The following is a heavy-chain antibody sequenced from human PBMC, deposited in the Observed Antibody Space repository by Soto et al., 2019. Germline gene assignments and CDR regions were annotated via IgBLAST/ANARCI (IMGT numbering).Heavy chain of an antibody. J-gene: IGHJ4*02. CDR1: GGTFSSYA. CDR3: ARDPGYGDYEGNFDY. D-gene: IGHD4-17*01. Sequence: SVKVSCKASGGTFSSYAISWVRQAPGQGLEWMGGIIPIFGTANYAQKLQGRVTITADASTSTAYMELSSLRSEDTAVYYCARDPGYGDYEGNFDYWGQGTLVTVSS. CDR2: IIPIFGTA. V-gene: IGHV1-69*13.